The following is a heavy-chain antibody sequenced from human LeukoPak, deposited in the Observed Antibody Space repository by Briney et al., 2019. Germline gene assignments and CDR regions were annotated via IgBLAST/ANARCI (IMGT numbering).Heavy chain of an antibody. J-gene: IGHJ4*02. CDR2: IGGSGGST. CDR3: ARGITMLRGVISYFAY. V-gene: IGHV3-23*01. CDR1: RFTFRNYV. Sequence: PGGSLTLSCATSRFTFRNYVMSWVRQAPGKGLEWVSAIGGSGGSTYYADSVKGPFTISRDNSKNTLYLQMNSLRADDTAVYYCARGITMLRGVISYFAYCGQGTLVTVSS. D-gene: IGHD3-10*01.